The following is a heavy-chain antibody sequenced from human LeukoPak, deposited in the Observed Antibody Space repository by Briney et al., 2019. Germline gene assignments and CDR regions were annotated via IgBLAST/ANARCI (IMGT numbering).Heavy chain of an antibody. D-gene: IGHD5-18*01. V-gene: IGHV3-49*04. CDR1: GFTFGDYA. Sequence: GGSLRLSCTASGFTFGDYAMSWVRQAPGKGREWVGFIRSKAYGGTTEYAASVKGRFTISRDDSKSIAYLQMNSLKTEDTAVYYCTRPLRGYSYGYWVYWGQGTLVSVSS. J-gene: IGHJ4*02. CDR2: IRSKAYGGTT. CDR3: TRPLRGYSYGYWVY.